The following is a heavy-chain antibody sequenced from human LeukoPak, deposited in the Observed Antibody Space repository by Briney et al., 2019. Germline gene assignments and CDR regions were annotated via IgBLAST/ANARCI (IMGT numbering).Heavy chain of an antibody. D-gene: IGHD6-19*01. Sequence: GGSLRLACTVSVLTVSTNSMSWVRQAPVKGLEWVSFIYSDNTHYSDSVKGRFTISRDNSKNTLYLQMNSLRAEDTAVYYCARHGKSGWYLYYFDYWGQGTLVTVSS. J-gene: IGHJ4*02. V-gene: IGHV3-66*04. CDR1: VLTVSTNS. CDR2: IYSDNT. CDR3: ARHGKSGWYLYYFDY.